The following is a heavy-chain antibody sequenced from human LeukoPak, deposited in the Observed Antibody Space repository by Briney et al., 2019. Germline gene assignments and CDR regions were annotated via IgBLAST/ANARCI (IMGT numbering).Heavy chain of an antibody. V-gene: IGHV1-18*01. CDR2: VSGNNGDS. CDR1: GYTFISYG. Sequence: ASVKVSCKASGYTFISYGISWVRQAPGQGLEWMGWVSGNNGDSNYAQKVQGRVTMTTDTSTSTAYMELRSLRSDDTAVYYCARRAGALNPFDYWGQGTLVTVSS. J-gene: IGHJ4*02. CDR3: ARRAGALNPFDY. D-gene: IGHD1-14*01.